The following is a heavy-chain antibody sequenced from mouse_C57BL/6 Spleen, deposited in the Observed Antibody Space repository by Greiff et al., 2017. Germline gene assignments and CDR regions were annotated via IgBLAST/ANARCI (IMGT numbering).Heavy chain of an antibody. CDR1: GFNIKDDY. J-gene: IGHJ4*01. V-gene: IGHV14-4*01. Sequence: EVQLQQSGAELVRPGASVKLSCTASGFNIKDDYMHGVKQRPEQGLEWIGGIDPENGDTVYASKVQGKATITADTSSNTAYLQLSSLTSEDTSVYYCTTIAGSSLYYAMDYWGQGTSVTVSS. CDR2: IDPENGDT. CDR3: TTIAGSSLYYAMDY. D-gene: IGHD1-1*01.